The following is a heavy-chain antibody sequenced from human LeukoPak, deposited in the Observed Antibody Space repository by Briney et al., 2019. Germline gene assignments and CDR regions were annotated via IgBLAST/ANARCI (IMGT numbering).Heavy chain of an antibody. V-gene: IGHV4-38-2*02. CDR2: IYHSGST. D-gene: IGHD2-21*01. J-gene: IGHJ4*02. CDR3: ARGGEDGIDY. Sequence: SEILSLTCTVSGYSISSGYYWGWIRQPPGEGLEWFGSIYHSGSTYYNPSLKSRVTISVDTSKNQFSLKLSSVTAADTAMYYCARGGEDGIDYWGQGTLVTVSS. CDR1: GYSISSGYY.